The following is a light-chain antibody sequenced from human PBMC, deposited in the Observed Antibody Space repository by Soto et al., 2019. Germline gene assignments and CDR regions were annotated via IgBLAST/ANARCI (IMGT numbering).Light chain of an antibody. J-gene: IGKJ2*01. CDR3: QQYPGYT. Sequence: EIVLTQSPGTLSLSPGERATLSCRASQSVSSSYLAWYQQKPGQAPRLLIYGASSRATGIPDRFSGSGSGTNFTLNINRLGPEDFAVYYCQQYPGYTFGQGTKLEIK. V-gene: IGKV3-20*01. CDR2: GAS. CDR1: QSVSSSY.